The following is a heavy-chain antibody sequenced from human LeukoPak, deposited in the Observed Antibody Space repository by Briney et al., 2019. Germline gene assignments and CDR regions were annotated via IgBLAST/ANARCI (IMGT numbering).Heavy chain of an antibody. V-gene: IGHV3-30*03. CDR3: ARTNPPVTGYSSSWYVENAFDI. J-gene: IGHJ3*02. Sequence: PGGSLRLSCAASGFTFTSYGMHWVRQAPGQGLEWMAVISYDGSNKYYADSVKGRFTISRDNSKNTLYLQMNSLRSEDTAVYYCARTNPPVTGYSSSWYVENAFDIWGQGTMVTVSS. CDR2: ISYDGSNK. CDR1: GFTFTSYG. D-gene: IGHD6-13*01.